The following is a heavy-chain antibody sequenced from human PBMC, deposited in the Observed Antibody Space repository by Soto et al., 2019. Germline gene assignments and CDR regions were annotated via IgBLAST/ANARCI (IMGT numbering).Heavy chain of an antibody. D-gene: IGHD6-19*01. V-gene: IGHV3-30*18. CDR2: ISYDGSNK. J-gene: IGHJ4*02. Sequence: QVQLVASGGGVVQPGRSLRLSCAASGFIFSSYGMHWDRQAPGKGLEWVAVISYDGSNKYYADSVKGRFTISRDNSKNTLYLQMNSLRAEDTAVYYCAKDRSPFAVAGLFDYWGQGTLVTVSS. CDR3: AKDRSPFAVAGLFDY. CDR1: GFIFSSYG.